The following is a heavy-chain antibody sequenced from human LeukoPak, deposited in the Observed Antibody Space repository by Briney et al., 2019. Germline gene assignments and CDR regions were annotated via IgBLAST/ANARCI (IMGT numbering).Heavy chain of an antibody. CDR3: ARDSRGVIIWAPDY. J-gene: IGHJ4*02. CDR2: MNPNSGNT. D-gene: IGHD3-10*01. V-gene: IGHV1-8*02. Sequence: ASVKVSCKASGYTFTSYDINWVRQATGQGLEWMGWMNPNSGNTGYAQKLQGRVTMTTDTSTSTAYMELRSLRSDDTAVYYCARDSRGVIIWAPDYWGQGTLVTVSS. CDR1: GYTFTSYD.